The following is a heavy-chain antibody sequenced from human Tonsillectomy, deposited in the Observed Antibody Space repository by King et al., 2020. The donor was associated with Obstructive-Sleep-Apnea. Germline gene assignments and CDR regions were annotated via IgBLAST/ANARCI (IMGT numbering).Heavy chain of an antibody. CDR1: GGSISSSSYY. D-gene: IGHD6-19*01. CDR2: IYYSGST. V-gene: IGHV4-39*07. Sequence: QLQESGPGLVKPSETLSLTCTVSGGSISSSSYYWGWIRQPPGKGLEWIGSIYYSGSTYYNPSLKCRVTISVDTSKNQFSLKLSSVTAADTAVYYCAGDLWIRAVAGKEALFDYWGQGTLVTVSS. J-gene: IGHJ4*02. CDR3: AGDLWIRAVAGKEALFDY.